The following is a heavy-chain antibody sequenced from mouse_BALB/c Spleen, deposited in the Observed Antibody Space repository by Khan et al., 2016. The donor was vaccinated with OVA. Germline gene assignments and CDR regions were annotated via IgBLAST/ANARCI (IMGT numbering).Heavy chain of an antibody. CDR3: ARSAI. J-gene: IGHJ2*01. CDR1: RFTISSYG. CDR2: IDSNGGST. V-gene: IGHV5-6-3*01. Sequence: EVQLVETGGGIVQPGGSLKCSCAASRFTISSYGMSSVRQTPDKRLELVATIDSNGGSTDYPDSVKRRSTISGDNAKNALYLQMRSLKSEDTAVYYCARSAIWGQGTTLTVSS. D-gene: IGHD2-12*01.